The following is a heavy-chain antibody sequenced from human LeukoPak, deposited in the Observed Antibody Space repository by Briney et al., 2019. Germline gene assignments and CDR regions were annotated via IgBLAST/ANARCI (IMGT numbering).Heavy chain of an antibody. CDR1: GYTFTGYY. D-gene: IGHD5-24*01. Sequence: GASVKVSCKASGYTFTGYYMHWVRQAPGQGLEWMGWINPNSGGTNYAQKFQGRVTMTGDTSISTAYMELSRLRSDDTAVYYCARVPETATIIDPFFDYWGQGTLVTVSS. V-gene: IGHV1-2*02. CDR2: INPNSGGT. CDR3: ARVPETATIIDPFFDY. J-gene: IGHJ4*02.